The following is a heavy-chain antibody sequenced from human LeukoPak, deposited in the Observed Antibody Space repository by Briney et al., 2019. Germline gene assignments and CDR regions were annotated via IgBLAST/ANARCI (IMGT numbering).Heavy chain of an antibody. V-gene: IGHV4-59*01. J-gene: IGHJ3*02. CDR3: ARAVIQYYYDSSGYYLYAFDI. Sequence: SETLSLTCTVSGGSISSNYWTWIRESPGKGLEWIGYIYYSGNTKYNPSLKSRVTISVDTSKNQFSLNLSSVTAADTAVYYCARAVIQYYYDSSGYYLYAFDIWGQGTMVTVSS. CDR2: IYYSGNT. CDR1: GGSISSNY. D-gene: IGHD3-22*01.